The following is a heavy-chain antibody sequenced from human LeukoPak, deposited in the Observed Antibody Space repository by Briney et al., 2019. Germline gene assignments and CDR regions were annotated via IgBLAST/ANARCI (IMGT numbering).Heavy chain of an antibody. CDR2: ISYDGSNK. CDR3: ARDEGGSYLY. V-gene: IGHV3-30-3*01. D-gene: IGHD1-26*01. Sequence: PGGSLRLSCAASGFTVSSTYMSWVRQTPGKGLEWVAVISYDGSNKYYADSVKGRFTISRDNSKNTLYLQMNSLRAEDTAVYYCARDEGGSYLYWGQGTLVTVSS. CDR1: GFTVSSTY. J-gene: IGHJ4*02.